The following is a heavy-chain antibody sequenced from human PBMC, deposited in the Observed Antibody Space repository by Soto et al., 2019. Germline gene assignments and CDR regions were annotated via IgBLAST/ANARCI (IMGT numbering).Heavy chain of an antibody. CDR1: GFSLSPNVAG. D-gene: IGHD3-10*01. V-gene: IGHV2-5*02. J-gene: IGHJ4*02. Sequence: QITLKESGPTLVKPTQTLTLTCTFSGFSLSPNVAGVGWIRLPPAKALQWLAVVYWDDDKRYSPSLKSRLTITKDTSKNRVVLTMTNMYPVDPATYYCADGLYGCWLTWSYYEYGGAGTVFTVSS. CDR2: VYWDDDK. CDR3: ADGLYGCWLTWSYYEY.